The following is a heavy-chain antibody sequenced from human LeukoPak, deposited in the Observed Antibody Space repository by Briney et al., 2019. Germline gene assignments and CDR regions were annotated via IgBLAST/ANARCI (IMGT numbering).Heavy chain of an antibody. CDR2: INHSGST. CDR1: GGSFSGYY. Sequence: SETLSLTCAVYGGSFSGYYWSWIRQPPGKGLEWIGEINHSGSTNYNPSLKSRVTISVDTSKNQFSLKLSSVTAADTAVYYCASRITMVRGVYPFDYWGQGTLVTVSS. V-gene: IGHV4-34*01. J-gene: IGHJ4*02. CDR3: ASRITMVRGVYPFDY. D-gene: IGHD3-10*01.